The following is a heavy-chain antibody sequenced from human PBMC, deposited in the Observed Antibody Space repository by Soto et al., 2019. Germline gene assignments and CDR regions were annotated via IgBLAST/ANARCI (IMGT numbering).Heavy chain of an antibody. J-gene: IGHJ4*02. CDR2: ISRSGDRT. Sequence: EVQLVESGEGLVQPGGSLRLSCAASGFTFSSYNIHWIRQAPGKGLEFVSAISRSGDRTYYADSVKGRFTITRDNSKNTVWLQMGSLRAEDMAVYYCARASYSSGQCYYFDYWGRGALVSVSS. CDR1: GFTFSSYN. CDR3: ARASYSSGQCYYFDY. D-gene: IGHD3-22*01. V-gene: IGHV3-64*02.